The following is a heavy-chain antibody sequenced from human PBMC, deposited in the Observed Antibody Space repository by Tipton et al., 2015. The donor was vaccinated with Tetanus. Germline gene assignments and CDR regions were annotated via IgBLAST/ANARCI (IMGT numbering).Heavy chain of an antibody. Sequence: SLRLSCAASGFSFSNYFMIWIRQTPGKGLGWVSYISDGVQNTYYADSVKGRFTISRDNARNLLSLQMDNLRAEDSAVYYCARIGRSPHNYAGEVWGQGTTVTVSS. D-gene: IGHD6-13*01. V-gene: IGHV3-11*01. CDR1: GFSFSNYF. CDR2: ISDGVQNT. CDR3: ARIGRSPHNYAGEV. J-gene: IGHJ6*02.